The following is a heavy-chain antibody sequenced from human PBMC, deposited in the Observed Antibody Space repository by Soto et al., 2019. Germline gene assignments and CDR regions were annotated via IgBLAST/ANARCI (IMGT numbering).Heavy chain of an antibody. CDR3: ARGRASGSYYLLDY. V-gene: IGHV1-8*01. CDR2: INPSSGNI. J-gene: IGHJ4*02. D-gene: IGHD3-10*01. Sequence: ASVKVSCKASGDTFTTYDINWVRQATGHGLEWMGWINPSSGNIGYAQRFQGRVTMTRDTAIRTAYMEVSSLRSDDTGVYCCARGRASGSYYLLDYWGQGTLVTVSS. CDR1: GDTFTTYD.